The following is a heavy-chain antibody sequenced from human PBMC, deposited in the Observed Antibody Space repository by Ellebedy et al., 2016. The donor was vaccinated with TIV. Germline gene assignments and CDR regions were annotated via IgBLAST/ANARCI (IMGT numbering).Heavy chain of an antibody. J-gene: IGHJ4*02. CDR3: ARVYSGYENFDY. CDR2: IYYSGST. CDR1: GGSISSYY. D-gene: IGHD5-12*01. Sequence: SETLSLTXTVSGGSISSYYWSWIRQPPGKGLEWIGYIYYSGSTNYNPSLESRVTISVDTSKNQFSLKLSSVTAADTAVYYCARVYSGYENFDYWGQGTLVTVSS. V-gene: IGHV4-59*01.